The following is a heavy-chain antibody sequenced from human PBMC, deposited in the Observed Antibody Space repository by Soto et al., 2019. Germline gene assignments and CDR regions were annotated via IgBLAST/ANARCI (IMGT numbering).Heavy chain of an antibody. CDR1: GGYITSDSYY. Sequence: SETLSLTCTVSGGYITSDSYYWAWIRQPPGKGLEWIGSIYFIGSTYYNSALKSRLAISIDMSKNQFSLNLSSVTDADTAVYYCARNLSESGYDLNYWGQGTPVTVSS. J-gene: IGHJ4*02. CDR3: ARNLSESGYDLNY. CDR2: IYFIGST. V-gene: IGHV4-39*01. D-gene: IGHD5-12*01.